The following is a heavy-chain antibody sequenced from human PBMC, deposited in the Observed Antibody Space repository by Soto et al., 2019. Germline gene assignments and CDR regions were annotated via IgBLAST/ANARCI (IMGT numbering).Heavy chain of an antibody. CDR3: ARLSGYCSNGVCYNYFDF. Sequence: PSQTLSLTCAISWDSVSSSGAAWSWIRQSPSRGLEWLGRTYYRSKWYNDYAVSVKSRITINPDTSKNHFSLQLNSVTPEDTAVYYCARLSGYCSNGVCYNYFDFWGQGTLVTVSS. D-gene: IGHD2-8*01. CDR2: TYYRSKWYN. V-gene: IGHV6-1*01. CDR1: WDSVSSSGAA. J-gene: IGHJ4*02.